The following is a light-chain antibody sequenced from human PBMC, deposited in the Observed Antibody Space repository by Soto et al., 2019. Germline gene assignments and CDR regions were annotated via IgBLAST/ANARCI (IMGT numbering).Light chain of an antibody. CDR1: QIISTY. J-gene: IGKJ1*01. CDR2: AAS. CDR3: QQTYSAPPT. Sequence: DIQMTQSPSSLSASVGDRVTITCRASQIISTYLNWYQQRAGLAPRLLIYAASSLQSGVPPRFSGSGFGTDFPLTIRSLPPEDFATYFCQQTYSAPPTFGQGTKVEIK. V-gene: IGKV1-39*01.